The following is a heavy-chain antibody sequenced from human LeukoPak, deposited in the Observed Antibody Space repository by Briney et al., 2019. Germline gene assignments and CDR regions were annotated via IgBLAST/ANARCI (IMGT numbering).Heavy chain of an antibody. CDR2: IYYSGST. D-gene: IGHD6-19*01. V-gene: IGHV4-59*12. CDR1: GGPTSSYY. J-gene: IGHJ5*02. Sequence: SETLSLTCSVSGGPTSSYYWSWIRQSPGKGLEWIGYIYYSGSTYYNPSLKSRVTISADTSKNQFSLKLSSVTAADTAVYYCARERSVDRWFDPWGQGTLVTVSS. CDR3: ARERSVDRWFDP.